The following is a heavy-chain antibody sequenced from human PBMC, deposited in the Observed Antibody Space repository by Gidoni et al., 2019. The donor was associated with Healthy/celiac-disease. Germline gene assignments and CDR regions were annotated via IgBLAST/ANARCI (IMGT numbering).Heavy chain of an antibody. Sequence: EVQLVESGGGLVQHGVSLRLSCAASGFIFSSYWKQWVRQDPGKGLVWVSRINSDGSSTSYADSVKARFTISRDNAKNTLYLQMNSLSAEDTAVYYCAREEAYCSSTSCYHFPDYWGQGTLVTVSS. CDR2: INSDGSST. V-gene: IGHV3-74*01. CDR1: GFIFSSYW. D-gene: IGHD2-2*01. CDR3: AREEAYCSSTSCYHFPDY. J-gene: IGHJ4*02.